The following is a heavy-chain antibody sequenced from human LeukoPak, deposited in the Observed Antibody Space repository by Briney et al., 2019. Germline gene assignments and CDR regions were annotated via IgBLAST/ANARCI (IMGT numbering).Heavy chain of an antibody. CDR3: ARDSSGYYLGTFDY. V-gene: IGHV3-33*01. J-gene: IGHJ4*02. CDR2: IWYDGSNK. Sequence: PGRSLRLSCAASGFTFSSYGMHWVRQAPGKGLEWVAVIWYDGSNKYYADSVKGRFTIYRDNSKNTLYLQMNSLRAEDTAVYYCARDSSGYYLGTFDYWGQGTLVTVSS. D-gene: IGHD3-22*01. CDR1: GFTFSSYG.